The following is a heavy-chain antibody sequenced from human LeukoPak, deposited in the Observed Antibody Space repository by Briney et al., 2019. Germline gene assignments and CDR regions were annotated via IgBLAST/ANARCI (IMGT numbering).Heavy chain of an antibody. J-gene: IGHJ4*02. Sequence: SETLSLTCTVSGGSISSGSYYWSWIRQPAGKGLEWIGRIYTSGSTNYNPSLKSRVTISVDTSKNQFSLKLSSVTAADTAVYYCAREPLLPMVRGVIRGSFDYWGQGTLVTVSS. CDR1: GGSISSGSYY. V-gene: IGHV4-61*02. D-gene: IGHD3-10*01. CDR3: AREPLLPMVRGVIRGSFDY. CDR2: IYTSGST.